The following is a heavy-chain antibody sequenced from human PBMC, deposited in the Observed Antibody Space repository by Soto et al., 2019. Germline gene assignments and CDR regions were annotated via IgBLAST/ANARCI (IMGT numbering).Heavy chain of an antibody. J-gene: IGHJ4*02. CDR3: ARVHPPMVYGDFVRYYFDS. CDR2: IYSTGST. D-gene: IGHD4-17*01. Sequence: PSETLSLTCTVSGGSITTYYWSWIRQPAGKGLEWIGRIYSTGSTNYNPSLKSRVTMSVDTSKGQFSLTLTSVTAADTAVYYCARVHPPMVYGDFVRYYFDSWGQGTLVTVSS. CDR1: GGSITTYY. V-gene: IGHV4-4*07.